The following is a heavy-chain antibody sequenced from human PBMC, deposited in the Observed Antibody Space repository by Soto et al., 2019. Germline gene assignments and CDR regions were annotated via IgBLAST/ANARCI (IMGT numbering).Heavy chain of an antibody. CDR2: INPNSGGT. J-gene: IGHJ6*02. Sequence: ASVKVSCKASGYTFTGYYMHWVRQAPGQGLEWMGWINPNSGGTNYAQKFQCWVTMTRDTSISTAYMELSRLRSDDTAVYYCARVTSYYYGMDVWGQGTTVTVSS. V-gene: IGHV1-2*04. CDR1: GYTFTGYY. CDR3: ARVTSYYYGMDV.